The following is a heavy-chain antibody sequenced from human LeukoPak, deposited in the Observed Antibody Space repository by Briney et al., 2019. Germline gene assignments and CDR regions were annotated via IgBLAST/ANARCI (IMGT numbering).Heavy chain of an antibody. CDR1: GGTFSSYA. CDR2: IIPIFGTA. CDR3: ARASSGYYDDAFDI. D-gene: IGHD3-22*01. J-gene: IGHJ3*02. V-gene: IGHV1-69*13. Sequence: SVKVSCKASGGTFSSYAISWVRQAPGQGLEWMGGIIPIFGTANYAQKFQGRVTITADESTSAAYMELSSLRSEDTAVYYCARASSGYYDDAFDIWGQGTMVTVSS.